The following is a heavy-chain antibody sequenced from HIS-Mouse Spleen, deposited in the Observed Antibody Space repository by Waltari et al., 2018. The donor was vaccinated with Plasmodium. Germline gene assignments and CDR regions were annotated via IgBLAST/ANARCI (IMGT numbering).Heavy chain of an antibody. J-gene: IGHJ4*02. CDR1: GFTFIGYG. V-gene: IGHV3-21*01. D-gene: IGHD3-10*01. Sequence: EVQLVESGGGMVQPGGSLSVSCAASGFTFIGYGMNWVRQAPGKGLEWVSSISSSSSYIYYADSVKGRFTISRDNAKNSLYLQMNSLRAEDTAVYYCARDERGGYYFDYWGQGTLVTVSS. CDR2: ISSSSSYI. CDR3: ARDERGGYYFDY.